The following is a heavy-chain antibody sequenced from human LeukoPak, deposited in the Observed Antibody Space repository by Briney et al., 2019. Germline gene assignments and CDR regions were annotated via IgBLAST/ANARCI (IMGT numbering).Heavy chain of an antibody. CDR3: AKADGGSYPLDY. V-gene: IGHV3-30*02. CDR2: ILSHGSHK. J-gene: IGHJ4*02. Sequence: GXXXRLSCAASGFTFSSYGMHWVRQAPGKGLEWFPFILSHGSHKYYADSVKRRFTISRDNSKNTLYLQMNSLRAEDTAVYYCAKADGGSYPLDYWGQGTLVTVSS. CDR1: GFTFSSYG. D-gene: IGHD1-26*01.